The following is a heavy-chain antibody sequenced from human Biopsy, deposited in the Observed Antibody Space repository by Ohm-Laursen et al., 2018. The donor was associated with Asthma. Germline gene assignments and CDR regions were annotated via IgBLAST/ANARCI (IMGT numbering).Heavy chain of an antibody. Sequence: SLRLSCAASGFTFRSHAMHWVRQAPGKGLEWVAVGGSYYDGGLKYYADSVNGRFTVSRDDSKNTLYLQMNSLRPDDTAVYYCARDVMEWYLPAFDFWGQGTLVTVSS. CDR2: GGSYYDGGLK. CDR3: ARDVMEWYLPAFDF. V-gene: IGHV3-30-3*01. CDR1: GFTFRSHA. J-gene: IGHJ4*02. D-gene: IGHD3-3*01.